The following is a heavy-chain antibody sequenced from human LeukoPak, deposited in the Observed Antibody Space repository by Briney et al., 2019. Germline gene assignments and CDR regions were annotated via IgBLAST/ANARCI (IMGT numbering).Heavy chain of an antibody. CDR3: ARLKYSGYDHGVFDY. Sequence: SETLSLTCTVSGGSISSYYWSWIRQPPGKGLEWIGYIYYSGSTNYNPSLKSRVTMSVDTSKNQFSLRLSSVTAADMAVYYCARLKYSGYDHGVFDYWGQGTLVTVSS. V-gene: IGHV4-59*01. CDR1: GGSISSYY. D-gene: IGHD5-12*01. J-gene: IGHJ4*02. CDR2: IYYSGST.